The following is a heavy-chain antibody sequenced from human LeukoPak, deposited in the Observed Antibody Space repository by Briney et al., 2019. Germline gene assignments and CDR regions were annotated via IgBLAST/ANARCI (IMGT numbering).Heavy chain of an antibody. D-gene: IGHD6-13*01. V-gene: IGHV1-58*01. J-gene: IGHJ6*02. CDR1: GFTFTSSA. Sequence: ASVTVSCKASGFTFTSSAVQWVRQARGQRLEWIGWIVVGSGNTNYAQKFQERVTITRDMSTSTAYMELSSLRSEDTAVYYCAAPSVGSSSWYGGPYYYGMDVWGQGTTVTVSS. CDR2: IVVGSGNT. CDR3: AAPSVGSSSWYGGPYYYGMDV.